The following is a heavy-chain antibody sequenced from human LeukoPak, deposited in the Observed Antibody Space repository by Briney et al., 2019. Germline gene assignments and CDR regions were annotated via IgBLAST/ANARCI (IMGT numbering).Heavy chain of an antibody. V-gene: IGHV3-30*02. CDR3: AKGVHSSGWPNWFDP. CDR1: GFTFSAYG. CDR2: IRYDGSNK. Sequence: PGGSLRLSCAASGFTFSAYGMQWVRQAPGKGLEWVAFIRYDGSNKYYADSVKGRFTISRDNPKNTLYLQMNSLRPEDTAVYYCAKGVHSSGWPNWFDPWGQGTLVIVSS. J-gene: IGHJ5*02. D-gene: IGHD6-19*01.